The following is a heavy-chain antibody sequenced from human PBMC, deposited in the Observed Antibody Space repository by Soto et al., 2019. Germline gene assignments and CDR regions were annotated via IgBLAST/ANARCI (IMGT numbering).Heavy chain of an antibody. Sequence: SQTLSLTCTVSGGSISSGGYYWSWIRQHPGKGLEWIGYIYYSGSTYYNPSLKSRVTISVDTSKNQFSLKLSSVTAADTAVYYCARERSGLGISSYFDYWGQGTLVTVSS. J-gene: IGHJ4*02. CDR3: ARERSGLGISSYFDY. CDR2: IYYSGST. V-gene: IGHV4-31*03. D-gene: IGHD7-27*01. CDR1: GGSISSGGYY.